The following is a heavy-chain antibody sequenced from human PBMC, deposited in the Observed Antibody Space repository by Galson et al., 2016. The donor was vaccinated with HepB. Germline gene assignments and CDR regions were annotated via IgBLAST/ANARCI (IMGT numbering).Heavy chain of an antibody. V-gene: IGHV2-5*02. CDR3: AHRDTGLLGAAGAQYFQH. D-gene: IGHD6-13*01. CDR2: IYWDDDQ. J-gene: IGHJ1*01. Sequence: PALVKPTQTVTLTCTFSGFSLSTSGVAVGWIRQPPGKALEWLALIYWDDDQRYSPSLKNRLSITKDTSKNEVVLTLTNVDPTDTATYYCAHRDTGLLGAAGAQYFQHWGPGTLVVVAS. CDR1: GFSLSTSGVA.